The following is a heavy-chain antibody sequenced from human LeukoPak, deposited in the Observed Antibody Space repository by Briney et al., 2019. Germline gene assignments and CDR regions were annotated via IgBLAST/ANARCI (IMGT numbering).Heavy chain of an antibody. Sequence: SQTLSLTCAISGDSVSSGSSSWHWIRQSPSRGLEWLGRTYYTSKWTGDSALSVRSRIAITPDTSKNQFTLQLNSVTDDDTAVYYCVRRAKGNSYFDPWGQGTLVVVSS. J-gene: IGHJ5*02. CDR3: VRRAKGNSYFDP. D-gene: IGHD4-23*01. V-gene: IGHV6-1*01. CDR1: GDSVSSGSSS. CDR2: TYYTSKWTG.